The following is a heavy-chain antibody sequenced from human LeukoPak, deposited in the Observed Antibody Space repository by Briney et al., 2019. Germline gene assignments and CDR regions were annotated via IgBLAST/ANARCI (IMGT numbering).Heavy chain of an antibody. CDR1: GGSISSYY. J-gene: IGHJ4*02. CDR3: ARGPGYYYDSSGYYLSFFDY. V-gene: IGHV4-59*12. CDR2: IYYSGST. D-gene: IGHD3-22*01. Sequence: SETLSLTCTVSGGSISSYYWSWIRQPPGKGLEWIGYIYYSGSTNYNPSLKSRVTISVDTSKNQFSLKLSSVTAADTAVYYCARGPGYYYDSSGYYLSFFDYWGQGTLVTVSS.